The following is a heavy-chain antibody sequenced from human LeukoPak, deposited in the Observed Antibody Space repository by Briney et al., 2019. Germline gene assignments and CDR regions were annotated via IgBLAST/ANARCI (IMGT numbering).Heavy chain of an antibody. CDR1: GFTFSSYG. CDR2: ISYDGSNK. J-gene: IGHJ4*02. Sequence: GGSLRLSCAASGFTFSSYGMHWVRQAPGKGLEWVAVISYDGSNKYYADSVKGRFPISRDNSKNTLYLQMNSLRAEDTAVYYCAKSGAHSSSWYCNYWGQGTLVTVSS. V-gene: IGHV3-30*18. CDR3: AKSGAHSSSWYCNY. D-gene: IGHD6-13*01.